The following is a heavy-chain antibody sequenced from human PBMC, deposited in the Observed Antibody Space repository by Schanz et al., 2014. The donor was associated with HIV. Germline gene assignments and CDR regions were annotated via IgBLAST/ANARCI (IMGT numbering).Heavy chain of an antibody. CDR3: ARGQDWPGPRLDH. CDR1: GGTFSIYA. J-gene: IGHJ5*02. Sequence: QVQLVQSGAEVKKPGSSVKVSCKASGGTFSIYAISWVRQAPGQGLEWMGGIIPYNGDRNYGRNFQNRITLTTDTSTNQAYLELRSLKSADTAVYYCARGQDWPGPRLDHWGHGTLVLVSS. D-gene: IGHD3-9*01. V-gene: IGHV1-18*01. CDR2: IIPYNGDR.